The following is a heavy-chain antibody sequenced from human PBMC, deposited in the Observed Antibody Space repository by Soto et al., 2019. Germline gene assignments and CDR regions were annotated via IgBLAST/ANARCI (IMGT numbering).Heavy chain of an antibody. J-gene: IGHJ4*02. CDR1: GFTFSNYA. D-gene: IGHD2-2*01. V-gene: IGHV3-23*01. Sequence: EVQLLDSGGGLVQPGGSLRLSCAASGFTFSNYAMSWVRQAPGKGLEWVSTISGNGGSTYYADSVKGRFTISRENSKNMVFLQINSLRDDDSAVYYCAKRPASIITFDYWGQGTPVTVSS. CDR3: AKRPASIITFDY. CDR2: ISGNGGST.